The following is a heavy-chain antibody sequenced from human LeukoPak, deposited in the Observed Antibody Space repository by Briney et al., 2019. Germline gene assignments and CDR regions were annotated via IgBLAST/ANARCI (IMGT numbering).Heavy chain of an antibody. CDR1: GYSISTGYY. J-gene: IGHJ5*02. Sequence: SETLSLTCAVSGYSISTGYYWSWIRQPAGKGLEWIGRIYTSGSTNYNPSLKSRVTMSVDTSKNQFSLKLSSVTAADTAVYYCARGGGGNSWFDPWGQGTLVTVSS. CDR3: ARGGGGNSWFDP. V-gene: IGHV4-4*07. CDR2: IYTSGST. D-gene: IGHD4-23*01.